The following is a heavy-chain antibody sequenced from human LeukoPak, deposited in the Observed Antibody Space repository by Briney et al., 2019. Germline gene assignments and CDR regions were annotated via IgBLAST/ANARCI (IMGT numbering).Heavy chain of an antibody. V-gene: IGHV3-33*06. CDR3: AKDYRHYYYGMDV. D-gene: IGHD1-26*01. J-gene: IGHJ6*02. CDR1: GFTFSSYG. Sequence: QPGGSLRLFCAASGFTFSSYGMHWVRQAPGKGLEWVAVIWYDGSNKYYADSVKGRFTISRDNSKNTLYLQMNSLRAEDTAVYYCAKDYRHYYYGMDVWGQGTTVTVSS. CDR2: IWYDGSNK.